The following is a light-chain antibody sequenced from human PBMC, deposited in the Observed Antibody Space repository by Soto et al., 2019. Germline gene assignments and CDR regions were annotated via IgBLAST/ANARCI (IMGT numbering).Light chain of an antibody. V-gene: IGKV3-15*01. CDR2: SAS. Sequence: EIVMTQSPATLSLSPGQRATLSCRASQSVSSKLAWYQQRPGQAPRLLIYSASTRATGIPARFSGSGSGTEFTLTISSLQSEDSGTYYCQKYDNLPSLTFGGGTKVDIK. CDR3: QKYDNLPSLT. CDR1: QSVSSK. J-gene: IGKJ4*01.